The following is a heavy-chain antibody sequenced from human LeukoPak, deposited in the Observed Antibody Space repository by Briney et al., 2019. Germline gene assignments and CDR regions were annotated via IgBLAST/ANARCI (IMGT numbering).Heavy chain of an antibody. V-gene: IGHV1-69*04. CDR2: IIPILGIA. J-gene: IGHJ6*02. Sequence: SVKASCKASGYTFTSYGISWVRQAPGQGLEWMGRIIPILGIANYAQKFQGRVTITADKSTSTAYMELSSLRSEDTAVYYCARDTITMIVVVIKYYYGMDVWGQGTTVTVSS. D-gene: IGHD3-22*01. CDR3: ARDTITMIVVVIKYYYGMDV. CDR1: GYTFTSYG.